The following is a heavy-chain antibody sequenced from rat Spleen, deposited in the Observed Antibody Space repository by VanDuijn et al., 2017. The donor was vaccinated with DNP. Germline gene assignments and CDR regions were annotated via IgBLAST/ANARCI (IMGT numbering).Heavy chain of an antibody. CDR3: ASLLLPNWFTY. D-gene: IGHD1-1*01. CDR2: IGIKTHNYGT. J-gene: IGHJ3*01. Sequence: EVQVVESGGGLVQPKGSLKLSCAASGFDFNTYAMTWVRQAPGKGLDWVASIGIKTHNYGTLYADSVKERFTISRDNAKSTLYLQMDSLRSEETATYYCASLLLPNWFTYWGQGTLVTVSS. CDR1: GFDFNTYA. V-gene: IGHV10-4*01.